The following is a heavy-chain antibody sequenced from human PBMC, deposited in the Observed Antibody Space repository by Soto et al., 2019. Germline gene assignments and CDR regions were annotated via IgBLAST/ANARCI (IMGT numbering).Heavy chain of an antibody. CDR2: VYYNENT. CDR1: GASINNFAYF. CDR3: ARRERYYGSPGWFDP. Sequence: SETLSLTCSVSGASINNFAYFWGWIRQPPGKGLEWIGTVYYNENTYYNPSLKSRVAISVDTAKNQFSLNLRSVTAADTAIYFCARRERYYGSPGWFDPWGQGTLVTVSS. D-gene: IGHD3-10*01. V-gene: IGHV4-39*01. J-gene: IGHJ5*01.